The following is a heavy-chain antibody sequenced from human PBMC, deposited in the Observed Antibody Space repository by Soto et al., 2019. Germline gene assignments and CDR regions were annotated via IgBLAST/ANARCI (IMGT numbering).Heavy chain of an antibody. CDR3: ARAMRPFDFWSGYSPRDYYYYYYMDV. V-gene: IGHV3-74*01. CDR1: GFTFSSYW. Sequence: GGSLRLSCAASGFTFSSYWMHWVRQAPGKGLVWVSRINSDGSSTSYADSVKGRFTISRDNAKNTLYLQMNSLRAEDTAVYYCARAMRPFDFWSGYSPRDYYYYYYMDVWGKGTTVTVSS. J-gene: IGHJ6*03. D-gene: IGHD3-3*01. CDR2: INSDGSST.